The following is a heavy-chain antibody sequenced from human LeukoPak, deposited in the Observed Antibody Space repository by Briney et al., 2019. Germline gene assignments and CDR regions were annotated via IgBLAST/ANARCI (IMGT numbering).Heavy chain of an antibody. V-gene: IGHV1-2*02. CDR3: ARDYSEQWLFYRPAFDI. Sequence: ASVKVSCKASGYTFTGYYMHWVRQAPGQGLEWMGWINPNSGGTNYAQKFQGRVTMTTDTSTSTAYMELRSLRSDDTAVYYCARDYSEQWLFYRPAFDIWGQGTMVTVSS. CDR2: INPNSGGT. J-gene: IGHJ3*02. D-gene: IGHD6-19*01. CDR1: GYTFTGYY.